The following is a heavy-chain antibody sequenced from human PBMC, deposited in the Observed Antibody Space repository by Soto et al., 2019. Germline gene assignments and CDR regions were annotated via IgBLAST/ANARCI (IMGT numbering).Heavy chain of an antibody. CDR1: GGSISSYY. CDR3: AREGSSGWHY. J-gene: IGHJ4*02. CDR2: IYYSGSN. V-gene: IGHV4-59*01. D-gene: IGHD6-19*01. Sequence: ASETLSLTCTVSGGSISSYYWSWIRQPPGKGLEWIGYIYYSGSNNYNPSLKSRVNKSVDTSKKQFSLKLSSVTAADTAVYYCAREGSSGWHYWGQGTLVTVSS.